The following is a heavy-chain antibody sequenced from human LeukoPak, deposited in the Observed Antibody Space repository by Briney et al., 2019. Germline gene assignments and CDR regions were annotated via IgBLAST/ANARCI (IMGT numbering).Heavy chain of an antibody. J-gene: IGHJ5*02. Sequence: PSETLSLTCTVSGGSISSYYWSWIRQPPGKGLEWIGYICTSGSTNYNPSLKSRVTISVDTSKNQFSLMLSSVTAADTAVYYCARRGWGRLEQNWFDPWGQGTLVTRSS. V-gene: IGHV4-4*09. CDR2: ICTSGST. D-gene: IGHD1-1*01. CDR1: GGSISSYY. CDR3: ARRGWGRLEQNWFDP.